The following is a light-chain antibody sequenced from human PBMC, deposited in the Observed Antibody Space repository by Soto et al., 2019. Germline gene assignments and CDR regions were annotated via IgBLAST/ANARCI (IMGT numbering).Light chain of an antibody. V-gene: IGKV3-11*01. CDR1: QSVSYH. CDR3: QQRSIWPPLT. Sequence: EIVLTQSPATLSLSPGERATLSCRASQSVSYHLAWYQQKPGQAPRLLIYDASNRATGIPARFSGSGSGTDFTLTISSLEPEDFAVYYCQQRSIWPPLTFGGGTKVEIK. CDR2: DAS. J-gene: IGKJ4*01.